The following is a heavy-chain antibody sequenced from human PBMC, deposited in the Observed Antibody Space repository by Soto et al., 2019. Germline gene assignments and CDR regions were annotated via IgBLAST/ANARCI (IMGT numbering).Heavy chain of an antibody. CDR2: VYYSGST. Sequence: SETLSLTCTVSGGSISSSTYYWGWIRQPPGKGLEWIGSVYYSGSTYYNPSLKSRVTISVDTSNNQFSLKLNSVTAADTAVYYCARHQYYYDSSGYTLDYWGQGTLVTAPQ. CDR3: ARHQYYYDSSGYTLDY. V-gene: IGHV4-39*01. J-gene: IGHJ4*02. D-gene: IGHD3-22*01. CDR1: GGSISSSTYY.